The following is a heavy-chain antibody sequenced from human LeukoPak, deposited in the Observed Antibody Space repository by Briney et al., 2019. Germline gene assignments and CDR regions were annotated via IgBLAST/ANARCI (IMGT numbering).Heavy chain of an antibody. Sequence: GRSLRLSCAASGFTFSNYAMHWVRQAPGEGLEWVAVISYDGTNKYYADSVKGRFTISRDNSKNTLSLQMNSLRPEDTAVYFCARGTISTGWYPADWFDPWGQGTLVTVSS. J-gene: IGHJ5*02. CDR3: ARGTISTGWYPADWFDP. CDR1: GFTFSNYA. CDR2: ISYDGTNK. D-gene: IGHD6-19*01. V-gene: IGHV3-30-3*01.